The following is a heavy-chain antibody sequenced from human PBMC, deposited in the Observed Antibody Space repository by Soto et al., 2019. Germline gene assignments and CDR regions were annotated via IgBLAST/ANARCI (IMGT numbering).Heavy chain of an antibody. CDR3: ARDEPANYDILAGYIYYGMDG. Sequence: QVQLVQSGAEVKKPGSSVKVSCKASGGTFSSYAISWVRQAPGQGLEWMGGIIPIFGTANYAQKFQGRVTITADESTSTAYMELSSLRSEDTAVYYCARDEPANYDILAGYIYYGMDGWGQGTTVTVSS. CDR1: GGTFSSYA. D-gene: IGHD3-9*01. CDR2: IIPIFGTA. V-gene: IGHV1-69*12. J-gene: IGHJ6*02.